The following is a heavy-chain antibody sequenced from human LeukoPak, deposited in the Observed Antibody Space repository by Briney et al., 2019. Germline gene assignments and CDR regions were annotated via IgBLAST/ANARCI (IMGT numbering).Heavy chain of an antibody. Sequence: SETLSLTCTVSGGSISTYYWSWIRQPPGKGLEWIGYIYNTGSTKYNPSLKSRVTISVDTSKNQFSLRLSSVTAADTAVYYCAREGRGMAKGGTFDYWGQGNLVTVSS. V-gene: IGHV4-59*01. CDR3: AREGRGMAKGGTFDY. CDR1: GGSISTYY. CDR2: IYNTGST. J-gene: IGHJ4*02. D-gene: IGHD3-16*01.